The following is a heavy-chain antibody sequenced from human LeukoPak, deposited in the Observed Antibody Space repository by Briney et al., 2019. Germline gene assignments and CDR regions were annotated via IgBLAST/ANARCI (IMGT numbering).Heavy chain of an antibody. D-gene: IGHD3-9*01. Sequence: GASVKVSCKASGYTFTSYGISWVRQAPGQGLEWMGWISAYNGNTNYAQKLQGRVTMTTDTSTSTAYMELRSLRSDDTAVYYCARGYYDILTGWFPSDAFDIWGQGTMVTVSS. CDR1: GYTFTSYG. V-gene: IGHV1-18*01. J-gene: IGHJ3*02. CDR3: ARGYYDILTGWFPSDAFDI. CDR2: ISAYNGNT.